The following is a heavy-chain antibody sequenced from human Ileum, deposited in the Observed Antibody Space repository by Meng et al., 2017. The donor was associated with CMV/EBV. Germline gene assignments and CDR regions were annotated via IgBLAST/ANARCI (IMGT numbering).Heavy chain of an antibody. CDR3: ARRERISSGLEY. V-gene: IGHV1-2*02. CDR2: IDPNTGGT. D-gene: IGHD6-6*01. CDR1: GYTFTGNY. Sequence: QWQLVQSGVEGKKPGTSGKVSCKASGYTFTGNYIYWVRQAPGQGLEWMGWIDPNTGGTKYIQKFQGRVTMTGDTSISTAYMELSGLRFDDTAVYYCARRERISSGLEYWGQGTLVTVSS. J-gene: IGHJ4*02.